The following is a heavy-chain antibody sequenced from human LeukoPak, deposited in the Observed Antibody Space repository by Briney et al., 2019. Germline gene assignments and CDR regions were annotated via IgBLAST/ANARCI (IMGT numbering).Heavy chain of an antibody. CDR1: GFTFSSYA. J-gene: IGHJ4*02. D-gene: IGHD4-23*01. CDR2: ISGSGGST. V-gene: IGHV3-23*01. Sequence: PGGSLRLSCAASGFTFSSYAISWVRQAPGKGLEWVSAISGSGGSTYYADSVKGRFTISRDNSKNTLYLQMNSLRAEDTAVYYCAKRSPWTTVVTPGYYFDYWGQGTLVTVSS. CDR3: AKRSPWTTVVTPGYYFDY.